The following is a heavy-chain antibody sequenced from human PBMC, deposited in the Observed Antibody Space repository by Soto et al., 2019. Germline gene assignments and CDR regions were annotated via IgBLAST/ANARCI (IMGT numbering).Heavy chain of an antibody. CDR2: IIPIFTTT. Sequence: QVHLVQSGAEVKKPGSSVKVSCKAPGGTFSNHAINWVRQAPGQGLEWMGRIIPIFTTTNYAQKFQGRVTMTADESTITAYMELSCLKHDDTAIYYCAREVAADGTFREDVFDIWGQGTLVTVSS. D-gene: IGHD6-13*01. J-gene: IGHJ3*02. V-gene: IGHV1-69*12. CDR3: AREVAADGTFREDVFDI. CDR1: GGTFSNHA.